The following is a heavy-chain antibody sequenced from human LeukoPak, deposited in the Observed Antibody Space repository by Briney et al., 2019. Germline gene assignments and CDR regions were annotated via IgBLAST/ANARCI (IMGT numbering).Heavy chain of an antibody. J-gene: IGHJ4*02. D-gene: IGHD2-21*02. CDR3: ARDGVPPCGSDCPAYDY. Sequence: GGSLRLSCAASGFTLNFYAMSWVRQAPGKGPEWVSAIRGSVDYTYYTDSVKGRFTISRDNSKNTLYLQMNSLRAEDTAVYYCARDGVPPCGSDCPAYDYWGQGTLVTVSS. V-gene: IGHV3-23*01. CDR1: GFTLNFYA. CDR2: IRGSVDYT.